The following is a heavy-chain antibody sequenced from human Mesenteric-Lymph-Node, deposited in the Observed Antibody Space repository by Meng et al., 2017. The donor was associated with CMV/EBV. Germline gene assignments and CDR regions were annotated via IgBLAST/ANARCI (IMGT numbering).Heavy chain of an antibody. CDR1: GFTVSSNY. CDR2: ISSSGSTI. J-gene: IGHJ6*02. Sequence: GESLKISCAASGFTVSSNYMSWIRQAPGKGLEWVSYISSSGSTIYYADSAKGRFTISRDNAKNSLYLQMNSLRAEDTAVYYCARDQVRIPYGMDVWGQGTTVTVSS. V-gene: IGHV3-11*04. CDR3: ARDQVRIPYGMDV. D-gene: IGHD2-15*01.